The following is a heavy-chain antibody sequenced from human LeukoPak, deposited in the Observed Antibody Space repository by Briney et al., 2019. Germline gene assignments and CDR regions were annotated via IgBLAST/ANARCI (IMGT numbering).Heavy chain of an antibody. CDR3: AKAPVTTCRGAFCYPFDY. V-gene: IGHV3-53*01. CDR2: ISDTGNT. CDR1: GFTVSSNY. D-gene: IGHD2-15*01. J-gene: IGHJ4*02. Sequence: GGSLRLSCAASGFTVSSNYMNWVRQAPGKGLEWVSAISDTGNTYQADSVKGRFTISRDSSKNTLFLQMNRLRPEDAAVYYCAKAPVTTCRGAFCYPFDYWGLGTLVTVSS.